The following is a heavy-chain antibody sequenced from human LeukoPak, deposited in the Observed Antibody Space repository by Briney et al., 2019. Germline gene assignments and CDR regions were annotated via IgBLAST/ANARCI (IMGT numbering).Heavy chain of an antibody. CDR3: VRNGGNNWGNWFDP. D-gene: IGHD4-23*01. CDR1: GGSISSNNW. V-gene: IGHV4-4*02. CDR2: IYQST. Sequence: SGTLSLTCAVSGGSISSNNWWSWVRQPPGKGLEWIGEIYQSTNYNPSLKSRVTISVDKSKNQFSLKLSSVTAADTAVYYCVRNGGNNWGNWFDPWGQGTLVTVSS. J-gene: IGHJ5*02.